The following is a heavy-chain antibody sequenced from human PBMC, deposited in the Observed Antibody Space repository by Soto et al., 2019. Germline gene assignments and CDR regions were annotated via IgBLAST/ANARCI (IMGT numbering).Heavy chain of an antibody. CDR1: GLTVSGKKY. V-gene: IGHV3-53*01. CDR3: ATWHEREHAYDV. J-gene: IGHJ3*01. CDR2: LYDVDGS. Sequence: GGSLRLSCAASGLTVSGKKYVAWVRQAPGKGLEWVSALYDVDGSFYADSVKGRFTTSSDSSKTTVYLQMNGLRPDDTAVYYCATWHEREHAYDVWGQGTTVTVSS. D-gene: IGHD1-1*01.